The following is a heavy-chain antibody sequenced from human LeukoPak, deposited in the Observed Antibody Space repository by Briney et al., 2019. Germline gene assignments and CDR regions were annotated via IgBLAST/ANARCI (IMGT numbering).Heavy chain of an antibody. CDR2: INHSGST. V-gene: IGHV4-34*01. D-gene: IGHD3-22*01. CDR3: ARSGRDYYDSSGYKLGGYYFDY. J-gene: IGHJ4*02. Sequence: SETLSLTCAVYGGSFSGYYWSWIRQPPGKGLEWIGEINHSGSTNYNPSLKSRVTISVDTSKNQFSLKLSSVTAADTAVYYCARSGRDYYDSSGYKLGGYYFDYWGQGTLVTVSS. CDR1: GGSFSGYY.